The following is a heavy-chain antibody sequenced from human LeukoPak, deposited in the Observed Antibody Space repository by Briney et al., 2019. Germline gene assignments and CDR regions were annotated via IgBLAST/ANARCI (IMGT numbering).Heavy chain of an antibody. CDR2: IYTSGST. CDR3: ARDRSYSGAFDI. J-gene: IGHJ3*02. Sequence: SETLSLTCTVSGGSISSSSYYWGWIRQPAGKGLEWIGRIYTSGSTNYNPSLKSRVTISVDTSKNQFSLKLSSVTAADTAVYYCARDRSYSGAFDIWGQGTMVTVSS. D-gene: IGHD1-26*01. V-gene: IGHV4-61*02. CDR1: GGSISSSSYY.